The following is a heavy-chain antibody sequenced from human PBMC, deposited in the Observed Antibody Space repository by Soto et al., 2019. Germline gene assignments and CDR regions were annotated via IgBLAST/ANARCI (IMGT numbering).Heavy chain of an antibody. Sequence: PSETLSLTCTVSGGSISSGGYYWIWIRQHPGKGLEWIGYIYYSGSTYYNPSLKSRVTISVDTSKNQFSLKLSSVTAADTAVYYCARVVYYDSSGYYMFDPWGQGTLVTVSS. CDR3: ARVVYYDSSGYYMFDP. V-gene: IGHV4-31*03. CDR2: IYYSGST. J-gene: IGHJ5*02. D-gene: IGHD3-22*01. CDR1: GGSISSGGYY.